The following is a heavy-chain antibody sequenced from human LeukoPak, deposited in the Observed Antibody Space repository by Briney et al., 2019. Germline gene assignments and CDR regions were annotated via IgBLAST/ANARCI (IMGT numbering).Heavy chain of an antibody. Sequence: PGGSLRLSCAASGFTFSTFAMIWVRQPPGKGLEWVSSIFPSGGEIHYADSVRGRFTISRDNSKSTLSLQMNSLRAEDTAVYYCAREMGGYPFDYWGQGTLVTVSS. CDR2: IFPSGGEI. CDR3: AREMGGYPFDY. V-gene: IGHV3-23*01. D-gene: IGHD5-12*01. CDR1: GFTFSTFA. J-gene: IGHJ4*02.